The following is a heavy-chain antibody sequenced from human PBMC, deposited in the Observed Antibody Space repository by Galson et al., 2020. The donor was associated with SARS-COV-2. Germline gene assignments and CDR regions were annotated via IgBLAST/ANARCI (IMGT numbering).Heavy chain of an antibody. CDR2: ISYDGSNK. CDR3: PEENYYDSSGYFDDSFDI. J-gene: IGHJ3*02. Sequence: GGSLRLSCPASGFTFSSYAITWVRQAPGKGLEWAAVISYDGSNKSYADSVKGRFTISRDNSKKTLYLQMNSLRAEDTAVYYCPEENYYDSSGYFDDSFDIWGQGTMVTVSS. D-gene: IGHD3-22*01. V-gene: IGHV3-30*04. CDR1: GFTFSSYA.